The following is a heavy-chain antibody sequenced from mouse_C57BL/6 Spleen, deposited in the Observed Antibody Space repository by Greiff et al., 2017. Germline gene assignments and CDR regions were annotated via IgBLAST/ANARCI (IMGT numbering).Heavy chain of an antibody. J-gene: IGHJ4*01. Sequence: QVQLQQSGAELVKPGASVKMSCKASGYTFTSYWITWVKQRPGQGLEWIGDIYPGSGSTNSNEKFKGKATFTADTSSNTAYMQLSSLTTEDSAIYYGGRGGGYYGKDAMDYWGQGTSVTVSS. D-gene: IGHD1-1*01. CDR1: GYTFTSYW. CDR3: GRGGGYYGKDAMDY. V-gene: IGHV1-55*01. CDR2: IYPGSGST.